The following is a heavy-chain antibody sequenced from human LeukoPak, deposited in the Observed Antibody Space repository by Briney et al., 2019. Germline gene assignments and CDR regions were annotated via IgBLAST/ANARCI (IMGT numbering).Heavy chain of an antibody. J-gene: IGHJ4*02. V-gene: IGHV4-61*01. CDR3: ARGGRYYGSGSYYNFDY. CDR2: ISSTGST. Sequence: PSETLSLTCTVSGGSISGTFYHRRWIRQHPGKGLEWIGYISSTGSTNYNPSLKSRVTISVDTSKNQFSLKLSSVTAADTAVYYCARGGRYYGSGSYYNFDYWGQGTLVTVSS. CDR1: GGSISGTFYH. D-gene: IGHD3-10*01.